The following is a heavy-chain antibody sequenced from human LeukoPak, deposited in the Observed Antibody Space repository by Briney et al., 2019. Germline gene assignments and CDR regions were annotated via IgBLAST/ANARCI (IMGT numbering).Heavy chain of an antibody. Sequence: GGSLRLSCAASGFTISSYYMAWVRQAPGKGLEWVSVIYSGDRTYYADSVKGRFTISRDNSKNTLYLQMNSLRAEDTAVYYCARVSSGARGWYFDLWGRGTLVTVSS. D-gene: IGHD2-15*01. V-gene: IGHV3-66*01. CDR1: GFTISSYY. CDR3: ARVSSGARGWYFDL. CDR2: IYSGDRT. J-gene: IGHJ2*01.